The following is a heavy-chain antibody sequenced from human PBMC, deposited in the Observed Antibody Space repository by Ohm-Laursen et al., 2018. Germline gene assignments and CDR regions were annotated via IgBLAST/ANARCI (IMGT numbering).Heavy chain of an antibody. J-gene: IGHJ3*02. CDR2: ISYDGSNK. CDR3: ANGGRDTLIVVVGNAFDI. V-gene: IGHV3-30*18. Sequence: SLRLSCTAFGFTFSSYGMHWVRQAPGKGLEWVAVISYDGSNKYYADSVKGRFTISRDNSKNTLYLQMNSLRAEDTAVYYCANGGRDTLIVVVGNAFDIWGQGTMVTVSS. D-gene: IGHD3-22*01. CDR1: GFTFSSYG.